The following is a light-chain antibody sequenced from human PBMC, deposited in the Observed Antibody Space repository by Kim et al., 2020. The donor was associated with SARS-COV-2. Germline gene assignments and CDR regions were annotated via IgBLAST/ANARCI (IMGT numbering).Light chain of an antibody. CDR2: DAS. Sequence: SPGESATPSCRASQGVRDKLAWYQQKPGQPPRLLIYDASTRATDIPARFSGSGSGTEFTLTISSLQSEDFALYFCQEYNNWPPVTFGGGTKVDIK. CDR3: QEYNNWPPVT. CDR1: QGVRDK. J-gene: IGKJ4*01. V-gene: IGKV3-15*01.